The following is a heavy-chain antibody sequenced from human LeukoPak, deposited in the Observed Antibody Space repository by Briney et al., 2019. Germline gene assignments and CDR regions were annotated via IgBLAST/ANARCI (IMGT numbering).Heavy chain of an antibody. V-gene: IGHV1-18*01. D-gene: IGHD5-18*01. CDR3: ARNSYGYFRFFDF. CDR1: GYTSTNYV. J-gene: IGHJ4*02. CDR2: VSSSNGKT. Sequence: ASVKVSCKASGYTSTNYVISWVRQAPGQGLEWMGWVSSSNGKTNYAQKFQGRVTMTADTSTTTAYLEVMSLRSDDTAVYYCARNSYGYFRFFDFWGQGTLVTVSS.